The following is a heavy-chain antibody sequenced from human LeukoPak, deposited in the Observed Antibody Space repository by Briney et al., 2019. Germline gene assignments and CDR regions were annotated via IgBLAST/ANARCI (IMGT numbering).Heavy chain of an antibody. J-gene: IGHJ4*02. Sequence: SETPSLTCAVYGGSFSGYYWSWIRQPPGKGLEWIGEINHSGSTNYNPSLKSRVTISVDTSKNQFSLKLSSVTAADTAVYYCARDVGYSISLWGQGTLVTVSS. CDR2: INHSGST. CDR1: GGSFSGYY. V-gene: IGHV4-34*01. D-gene: IGHD6-13*01. CDR3: ARDVGYSISL.